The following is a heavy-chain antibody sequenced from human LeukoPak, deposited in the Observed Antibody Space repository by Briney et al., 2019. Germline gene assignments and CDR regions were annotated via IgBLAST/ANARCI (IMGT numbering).Heavy chain of an antibody. CDR3: ARNTTGTDWYFDL. D-gene: IGHD1-1*01. Sequence: ASETLSLTCTVSGGAHSSSSHYWGWIRQPPGKGLEWIGSIYHSGSTVYNPSLKSRVAISVDTSRNQFSLKLGSVTASDTAVYYCARNTTGTDWYFDLWGRGTLVTVSS. CDR1: GGAHSSSSHY. V-gene: IGHV4-39*01. J-gene: IGHJ2*01. CDR2: IYHSGST.